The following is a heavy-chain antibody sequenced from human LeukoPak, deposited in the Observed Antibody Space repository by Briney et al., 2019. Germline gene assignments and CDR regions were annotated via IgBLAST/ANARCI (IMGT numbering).Heavy chain of an antibody. V-gene: IGHV3-53*01. CDR3: ARVRIPEYSGCWYFDY. CDR2: IYSGSST. CDR1: GFSVSSNY. J-gene: IGHJ4*02. D-gene: IGHD6-19*01. Sequence: GGSLRLSCAASGFSVSSNYMSWVRQAPGMGLEWVSVIYSGSSTNYADSVKGRFTISRDNSKNTLHLQMNSLRAEDTAVYYCARVRIPEYSGCWYFDYWGQGTLVTVSS.